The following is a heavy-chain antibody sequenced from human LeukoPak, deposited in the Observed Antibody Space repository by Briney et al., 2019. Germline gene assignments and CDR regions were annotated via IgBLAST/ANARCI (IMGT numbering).Heavy chain of an antibody. CDR2: INWNGGST. V-gene: IGHV3-20*04. Sequence: PGGSLRLSCAASGFTFSSYAMSWVRHAPGKGLEWVSGINWNGGSTGYADSVKGRFTISRDNAKNSLYLQMNSLRAEDTAVYYCARTYGGVDYWGQGTLVTVSS. CDR3: ARTYGGVDY. J-gene: IGHJ4*02. D-gene: IGHD3-16*01. CDR1: GFTFSSYA.